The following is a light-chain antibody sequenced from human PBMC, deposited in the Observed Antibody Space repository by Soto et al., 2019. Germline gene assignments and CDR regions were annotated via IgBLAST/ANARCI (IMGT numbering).Light chain of an antibody. J-gene: IGKJ5*01. CDR3: QQRSNWIT. Sequence: EMVLTQAPATLALSPGEKATLCFSASQSVSSYLAWYQQKPGQAPRLLIYDASNRATGIPARFSGSGSGTDFTLTLSSLEPEDFAVYYCQQRSNWITFGQGTRLEIK. CDR1: QSVSSY. V-gene: IGKV3-11*01. CDR2: DAS.